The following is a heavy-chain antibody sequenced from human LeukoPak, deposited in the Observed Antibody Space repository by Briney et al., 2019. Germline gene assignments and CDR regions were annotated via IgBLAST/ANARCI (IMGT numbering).Heavy chain of an antibody. CDR2: IYFSGST. V-gene: IGHV4-61*05. CDR1: VGSISSSSYY. CDR3: ASSKDYYDSSNDAFDI. J-gene: IGHJ3*02. Sequence: SETLSLTCTVSVGSISSSSYYWGWIRQPPGKGLEWIGDIYFSGSTNYNPSLKSRVTISVDTSKNQFSLKLSSVTAADTAVYYCASSKDYYDSSNDAFDIWGQGTMVTVSS. D-gene: IGHD3-22*01.